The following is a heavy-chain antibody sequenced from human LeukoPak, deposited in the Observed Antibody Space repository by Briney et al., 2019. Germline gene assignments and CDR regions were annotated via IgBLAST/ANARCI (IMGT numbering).Heavy chain of an antibody. CDR1: GGSISSSSYY. CDR2: IYYSGST. Sequence: PSETLSLTCTVSGGSISSSSYYWGWIRQPPGKGLEWIGSIYYSGSTYYNPSLKSRVTISVDTSKNQFSLKLSSVTAADTAVYYCASQNDYGDYGTPPPHNWFDPWGQGTLVTVSS. D-gene: IGHD4-17*01. V-gene: IGHV4-39*01. J-gene: IGHJ5*02. CDR3: ASQNDYGDYGTPPPHNWFDP.